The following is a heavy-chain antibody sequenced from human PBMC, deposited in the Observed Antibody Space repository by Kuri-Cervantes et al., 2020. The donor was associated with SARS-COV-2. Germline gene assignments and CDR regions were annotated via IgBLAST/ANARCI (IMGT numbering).Heavy chain of an antibody. V-gene: IGHV3-74*01. J-gene: IGHJ6*02. Sequence: GESLKSSCAASGFTFSSYWMHWVRQAPGKGLVWVSRINSDGSSTSYADSVKGRFTISRDNAKNTLYLQMNSLRAEDTAVYYCARAGTASGYDQYYYYYYGMDVWGQGTTVTVSS. CDR2: INSDGSST. D-gene: IGHD5-12*01. CDR3: ARAGTASGYDQYYYYYYGMDV. CDR1: GFTFSSYW.